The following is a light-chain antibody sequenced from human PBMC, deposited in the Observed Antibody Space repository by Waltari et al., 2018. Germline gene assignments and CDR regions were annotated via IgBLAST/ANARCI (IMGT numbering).Light chain of an antibody. J-gene: IGLJ3*02. V-gene: IGLV3-10*01. CDR2: EDT. Sequence: SYELTQPPSVSVSPGHTARSTCSGEALPNKYASWYRQKSGQAPVLVIYEDTKRPPGIPERFSASNSGAVATLTITGAQVEDEADYYCYSTDYTGNYWVFGGGTKLTVL. CDR3: YSTDYTGNYWV. CDR1: ALPNKY.